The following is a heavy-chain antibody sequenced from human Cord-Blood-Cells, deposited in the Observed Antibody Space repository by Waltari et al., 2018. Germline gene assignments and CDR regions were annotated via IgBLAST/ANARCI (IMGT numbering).Heavy chain of an antibody. V-gene: IGHV1-2*02. CDR1: GYTFTGYY. J-gene: IGHJ4*02. CDR2: INPNSGGT. CDR3: ARESYCTNGVCYDY. D-gene: IGHD2-8*01. Sequence: QVQLVQSGAEVKKTGASVKVSCKASGYTFTGYYMHWVRQAPGQGLEWMGWINPNSGGTNYAQKFQGGVTMTRDTSISTAYMELSRLRSDDTAVYYCARESYCTNGVCYDYWGQGTLVTVSS.